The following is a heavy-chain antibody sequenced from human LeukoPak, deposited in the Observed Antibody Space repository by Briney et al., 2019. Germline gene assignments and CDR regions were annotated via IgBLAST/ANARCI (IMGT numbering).Heavy chain of an antibody. V-gene: IGHV3-7*03. J-gene: IGHJ4*02. CDR3: AGGTGWLIDY. CDR1: VLTFSSYW. Sequence: GGSLRLSCAASVLTFSSYWMNWIRQAPGKGLEWVTIIKQDGSEEHYVDPVKGRFTISRDNAKNSVYLQMNSLRAEDTAMYYCAGGTGWLIDYWGQGALVTVSS. D-gene: IGHD6-19*01. CDR2: IKQDGSEE.